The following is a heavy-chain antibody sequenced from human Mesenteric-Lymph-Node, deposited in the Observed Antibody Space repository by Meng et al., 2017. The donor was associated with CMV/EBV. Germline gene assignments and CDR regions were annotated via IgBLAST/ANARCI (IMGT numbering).Heavy chain of an antibody. J-gene: IGHJ4*02. CDR3: ARDDKDIVDDY. CDR1: GFTFSSYW. V-gene: IGHV3-48*04. CDR2: ISSSGSTT. Sequence: GESLKISCAASGFTFSSYWMSWVRQAPGKGLEWVSYISSSGSTTYYADSVKGRFTISRDNAKNSLYLQMNSLRAEDTAVYYCARDDKDIVDDYWGQGTLVTVSS. D-gene: IGHD2-15*01.